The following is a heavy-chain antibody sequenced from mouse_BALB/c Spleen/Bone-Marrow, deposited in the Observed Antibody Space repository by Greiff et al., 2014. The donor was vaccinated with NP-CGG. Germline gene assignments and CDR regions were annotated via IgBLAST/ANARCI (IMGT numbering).Heavy chain of an antibody. J-gene: IGHJ1*01. CDR1: GYTFTSYW. D-gene: IGHD1-1*01. CDR3: AREGSRPRGYFDV. V-gene: IGHV1S132*01. CDR2: IFPGTGTT. Sequence: QVQLQQSGAELVKPGASVKLSCKTSGYTFTSYWIQWVKQRPGQGLGWIGEIFPGTGTTYYNEKFKGKATLTIDTSSSTAYMQLSSLTSEDSAVYFCAREGSRPRGYFDVWGAGTTVTVSS.